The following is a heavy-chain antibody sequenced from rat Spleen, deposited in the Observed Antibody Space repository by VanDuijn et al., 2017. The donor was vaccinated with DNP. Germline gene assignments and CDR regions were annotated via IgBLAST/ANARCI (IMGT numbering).Heavy chain of an antibody. V-gene: IGHV5S13*01. J-gene: IGHJ4*01. CDR1: GFTFTNYG. CDR3: TRSPYSNYMVTMDA. D-gene: IGHD1-2*01. CDR2: ISAGGGRT. Sequence: EVQLVDSGGGLVQPGRSLKLSCAASGFTFTNYGLAWVRQAPTKGLEWVASISAGGGRTYYRDTVRGRFTISRDNGKNIHYLQMDSLSYDDTATYYCTRSPYSNYMVTMDAWGQGTSVTVSS.